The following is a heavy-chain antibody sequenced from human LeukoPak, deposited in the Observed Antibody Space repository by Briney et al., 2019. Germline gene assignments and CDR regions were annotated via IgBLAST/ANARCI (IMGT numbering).Heavy chain of an antibody. D-gene: IGHD6-13*01. V-gene: IGHV1-69*05. CDR3: AREGNSYSSSEYYYYMDV. CDR1: GGTFSSYA. J-gene: IGHJ6*03. CDR2: IIPIFGTA. Sequence: SVKVSCKASGGTFSSYAISWVRQAPGQGLEWMGRIIPIFGTANYAQKFQGRVTITTDESTSTAHMELSSLRSEDTAVYYCAREGNSYSSSEYYYYMDVWGKGTTVTVSS.